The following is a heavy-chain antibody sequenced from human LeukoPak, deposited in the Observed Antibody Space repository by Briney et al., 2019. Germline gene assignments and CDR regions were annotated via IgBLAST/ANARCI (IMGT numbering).Heavy chain of an antibody. CDR1: GFTFSSDS. D-gene: IGHD3-10*01. V-gene: IGHV3-21*01. J-gene: IGHJ4*02. CDR3: ARDRGSGSYTKLDY. CDR2: ISSSSSYI. Sequence: GGSLRLSCAASGFTFSSDSMNWVRQAPGKGLEWVSSISSSSSYIYYADSVKGRFTISRDNAKNSLYLQMNSLRAEDTAVYYCARDRGSGSYTKLDYWGQGTLVTVSS.